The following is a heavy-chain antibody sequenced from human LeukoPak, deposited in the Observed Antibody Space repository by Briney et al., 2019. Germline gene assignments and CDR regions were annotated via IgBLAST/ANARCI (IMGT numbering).Heavy chain of an antibody. V-gene: IGHV5-51*01. J-gene: IGHJ5*02. CDR3: ARHGFYGDYVAANWFDP. D-gene: IGHD4-17*01. CDR2: IYPSDSDT. CDR1: GYNFTTYW. Sequence: GVSLEISCKGSGYNFTTYWIAWVRQMPGKGLEWMGIIYPSDSDTRYSPSFQGQVTISADKSITTAYLQWSSLKASDTAMYYCARHGFYGDYVAANWFDPWGQGTLVTVSS.